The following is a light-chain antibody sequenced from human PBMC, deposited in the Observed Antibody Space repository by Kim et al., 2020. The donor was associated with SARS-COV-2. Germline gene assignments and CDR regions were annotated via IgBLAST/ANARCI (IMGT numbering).Light chain of an antibody. J-gene: IGKJ1*01. CDR3: QQYGSSPET. CDR2: DAS. Sequence: ETVLTQSPGTLSLSPGERATLSCRASQAVSSRNLAWYQQKPGQAPRLLIYDASSRATDIPDRFSGSGSGTDFTLTINRLEPEDFAVYYCQQYGSSPETFGQGTKVDIK. CDR1: QAVSSRN. V-gene: IGKV3-20*01.